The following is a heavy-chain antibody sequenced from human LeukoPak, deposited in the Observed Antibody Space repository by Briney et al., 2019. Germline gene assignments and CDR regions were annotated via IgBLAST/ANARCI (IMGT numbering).Heavy chain of an antibody. CDR2: INPNDGDT. CDR1: GYTFTDYY. V-gene: IGHV1-2*02. CDR3: ARRSDYGSNWFDP. Sequence: ASVKVSCKASGYTFTDYYMHWVRQAPGQGFEWMGWINPNDGDTNYAQKFQGRVTMTRDTSISTAYMELRRLRSDDTAVYYCARRSDYGSNWFDPWGQGTLVSVSS. D-gene: IGHD4-17*01. J-gene: IGHJ5*02.